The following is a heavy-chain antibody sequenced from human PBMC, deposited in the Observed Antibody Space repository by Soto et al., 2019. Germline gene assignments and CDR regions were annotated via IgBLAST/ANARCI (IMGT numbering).Heavy chain of an antibody. CDR3: ARVPDSYNPMDF. V-gene: IGHV2-26*01. D-gene: IGHD1-1*01. J-gene: IGHJ4*02. CDR2: FFSNEKK. Sequence: QVTLKESGLVLVKPKEPLPLTSTFSGFPLSSKVTMVVSWIRHPPGKALEWLPNFFSNEKKSYRTSLGDSLPXXKXXPKSQVVLTMTNMDPVDTATYYCARVPDSYNPMDFWGQGTLVTVSS. CDR1: GFPLSSKVTMV.